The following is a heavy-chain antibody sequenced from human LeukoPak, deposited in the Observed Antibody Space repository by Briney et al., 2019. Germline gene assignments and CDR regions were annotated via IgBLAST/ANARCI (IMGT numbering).Heavy chain of an antibody. CDR2: INHSGST. D-gene: IGHD3-10*01. V-gene: IGHV4-34*01. CDR1: GFTVSSNY. CDR3: ARVPSTYYYGSGSSY. J-gene: IGHJ4*02. Sequence: KTGGSLRLSRAASGFTVSSNYMSWVRQPPGKGLEWIGEINHSGSTNYNPSLKSRVTISVDTSKNQFSLKLSSVTAADTAVYYCARVPSTYYYGSGSSYWGQGTLVTVSS.